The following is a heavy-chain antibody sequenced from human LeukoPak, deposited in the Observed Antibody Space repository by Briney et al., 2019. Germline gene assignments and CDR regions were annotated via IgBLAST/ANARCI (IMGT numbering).Heavy chain of an antibody. CDR1: GFTFSSYG. V-gene: IGHV3-33*01. Sequence: GRSLRLSCAASGFTFSSYGMHWVRKAPGKGLEWVAVIWYDGSNKYYADSVKGRFTISRDNSKNTMYLQMNSLRAEDTAVYYCARDAIRHDYGADYWGQGTLVTVSS. D-gene: IGHD4-17*01. CDR3: ARDAIRHDYGADY. CDR2: IWYDGSNK. J-gene: IGHJ4*02.